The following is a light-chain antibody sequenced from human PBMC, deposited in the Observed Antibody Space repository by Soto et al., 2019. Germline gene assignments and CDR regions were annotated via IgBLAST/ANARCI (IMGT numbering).Light chain of an antibody. CDR3: QQYDDLPLT. CDR2: DAS. J-gene: IGKJ5*01. V-gene: IGKV1-33*01. Sequence: DIQMTQSPSSLSASVGDRVTITCQASQDIDKFLNWYQQKPGKAPKLLIDDASNLETGVPSRFSGSGSGTDFTFTISSLQPEDVATYYCQQYDDLPLTFGQGTRVEIK. CDR1: QDIDKF.